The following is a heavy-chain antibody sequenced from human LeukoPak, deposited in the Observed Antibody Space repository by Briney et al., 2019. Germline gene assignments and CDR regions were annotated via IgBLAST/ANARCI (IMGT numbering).Heavy chain of an antibody. D-gene: IGHD2-15*01. CDR1: GFTFSSYG. J-gene: IGHJ4*02. Sequence: GGSLRLSCAASGFTFSSYGMHWVRQAPGKGLEWVAFIRYDGGNKYYADSVKGRFTISRDNSKNTLYLQMNSLRAEDTAVYYCAKVLGGGLSGAFDYWGQGTLVTVSS. CDR2: IRYDGGNK. V-gene: IGHV3-30*02. CDR3: AKVLGGGLSGAFDY.